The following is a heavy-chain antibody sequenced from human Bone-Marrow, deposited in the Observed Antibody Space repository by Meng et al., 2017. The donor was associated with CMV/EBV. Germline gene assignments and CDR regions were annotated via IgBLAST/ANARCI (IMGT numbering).Heavy chain of an antibody. Sequence: SLKISCAASGFTFDDYAMHWVRQAPGKGLEWVSHISWNSGNIGYADSVKGRFTISRDNAKNSLYLQMNSLRAEDTALYYCAKDTHYYDTRGAFDIWGQGTMVTVSS. CDR1: GFTFDDYA. V-gene: IGHV3-9*01. J-gene: IGHJ3*02. CDR2: ISWNSGNI. D-gene: IGHD3-22*01. CDR3: AKDTHYYDTRGAFDI.